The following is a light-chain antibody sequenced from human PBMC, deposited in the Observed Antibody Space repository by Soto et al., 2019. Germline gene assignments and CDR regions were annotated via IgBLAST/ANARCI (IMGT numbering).Light chain of an antibody. Sequence: EIVLTQSPGTLSLSPGERATLSCRASQSVTSTYLAWYQQRPGQAPRLLIYGASNRVAGIPDRFSGSGSGTDFTLTISRLEPEDFAVYYCQQYNTAPWTFGRGTTVEI. CDR1: QSVTSTY. V-gene: IGKV3-20*01. CDR3: QQYNTAPWT. CDR2: GAS. J-gene: IGKJ1*01.